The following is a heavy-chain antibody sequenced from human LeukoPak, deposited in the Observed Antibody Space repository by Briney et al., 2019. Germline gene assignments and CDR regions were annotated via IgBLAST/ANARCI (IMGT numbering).Heavy chain of an antibody. V-gene: IGHV1-3*01. CDR3: ARGSITMVRGVIPLVDY. CDR2: INAGNGNA. D-gene: IGHD3-10*01. J-gene: IGHJ4*02. Sequence: ASVKVSCKASGYTFTSYAMHWVRQAPGQRLEWMGRINAGNGNAKYSQKFQGRVTITRDTSASTAYMELSSLRSEDTAVYYCARGSITMVRGVIPLVDYWGQGTLVTVSS. CDR1: GYTFTSYA.